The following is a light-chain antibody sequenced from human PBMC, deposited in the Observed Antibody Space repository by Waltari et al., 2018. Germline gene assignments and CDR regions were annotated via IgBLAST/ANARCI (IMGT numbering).Light chain of an antibody. J-gene: IGKJ2*01. CDR1: QRLFTFNGKTY. Sequence: VMTQSPVSLSFPLGQAASISCNSRQRLFTFNGKTYLTWFHQRPGQSPRRLIYWVFNRDSGVPDRFSGSGSGTDFTLRISRVEAEDVGVYYCMQGTRWPYTFGQGTQLDIK. CDR2: WVF. V-gene: IGKV2-30*01. CDR3: MQGTRWPYT.